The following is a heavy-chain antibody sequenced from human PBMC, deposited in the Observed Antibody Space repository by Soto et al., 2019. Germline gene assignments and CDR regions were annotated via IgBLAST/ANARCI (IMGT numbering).Heavy chain of an antibody. D-gene: IGHD3-9*01. CDR3: ARFAGYLNFRYYYYMDV. J-gene: IGHJ6*03. Sequence: SETLSLTCAVYGGSFSGYYWSWIRQPPGKGLEWIGEINHSGSTNYNPSLKSRVTISVDTSKNQFSLKLSSVTAADTAVYYCARFAGYLNFRYYYYMDVWGKGTTVTVSS. CDR1: GGSFSGYY. CDR2: INHSGST. V-gene: IGHV4-34*01.